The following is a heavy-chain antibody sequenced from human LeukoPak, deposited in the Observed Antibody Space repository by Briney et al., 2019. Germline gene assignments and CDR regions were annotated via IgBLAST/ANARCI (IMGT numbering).Heavy chain of an antibody. CDR3: ARERGYYFDY. D-gene: IGHD3-16*01. Sequence: ASVKVSCKASGYTFTSYGISWVRQAPGQGLEWMGWISAYNGNTNYAQKFQGRVTITTDESTSTAYMELSSLRSEDTAVYYCARERGYYFDYWGQGTLVTVSS. V-gene: IGHV1-18*01. J-gene: IGHJ4*02. CDR1: GYTFTSYG. CDR2: ISAYNGNT.